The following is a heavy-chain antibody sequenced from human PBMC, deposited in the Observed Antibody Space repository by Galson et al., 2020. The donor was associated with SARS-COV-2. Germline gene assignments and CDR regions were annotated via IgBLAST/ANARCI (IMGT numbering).Heavy chain of an antibody. CDR1: GFTVSSNY. V-gene: IGHV3-53*01. CDR3: AGGATVAGTSGYYYFGMDV. Sequence: GGSLRLSCAASGFTVSSNYMSWVRQAPGKGLEWVSVIYSGGSTYYADSVKGRFTISRDNSKNTLYLQMNSLRAEDTAVYYCAGGATVAGTSGYYYFGMDVWGQGTTVTVSS. CDR2: IYSGGST. J-gene: IGHJ6*02. D-gene: IGHD6-19*01.